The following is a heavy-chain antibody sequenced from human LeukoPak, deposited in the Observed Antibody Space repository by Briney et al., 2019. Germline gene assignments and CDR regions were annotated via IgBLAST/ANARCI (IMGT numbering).Heavy chain of an antibody. CDR2: IRYDGSNK. CDR3: AKNDGNLPYYYYYMDV. V-gene: IGHV3-30*02. D-gene: IGHD1-1*01. J-gene: IGHJ6*03. CDR1: GFTFSSYG. Sequence: PGGSLRLSCAASGFTFSSYGMHWVRQAPGKGLEWVAFIRYDGSNKYYADSVKGRFTISRDNSKNTLYLQMNSLRAEDTAVYYCAKNDGNLPYYYYYMDVWGKGTTVTVSS.